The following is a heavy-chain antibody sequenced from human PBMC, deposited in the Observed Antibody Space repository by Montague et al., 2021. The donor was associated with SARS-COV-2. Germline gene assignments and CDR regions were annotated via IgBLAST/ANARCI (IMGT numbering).Heavy chain of an antibody. Sequence: SETLSLTCTVSGGSISSSSYYWGWIRQPPGKGLEWIGSIYYSGSTYHNPSLKSRVTISVDTSENQFSLKLSSVTAADTAVYYCARHYYDSSGYYSPWYFDLWGRGTLVTVSS. CDR2: IYYSGST. CDR3: ARHYYDSSGYYSPWYFDL. CDR1: GGSISSSSYY. D-gene: IGHD3-22*01. V-gene: IGHV4-39*01. J-gene: IGHJ2*01.